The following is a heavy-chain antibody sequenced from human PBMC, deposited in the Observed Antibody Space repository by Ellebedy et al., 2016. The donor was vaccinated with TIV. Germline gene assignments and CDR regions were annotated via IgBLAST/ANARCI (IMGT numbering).Heavy chain of an antibody. CDR1: GFSFSTYA. V-gene: IGHV3-23*01. CDR3: AKDGNGEGWLDP. CDR2: ISASGGHT. D-gene: IGHD4-17*01. Sequence: ETLSLTCAASGFSFSTYAMQWVRQAPGKGLEWVSGISASGGHTYYADSVKGRFTISRDNSDNTLFLQMNNLRVEDTAVYYCAKDGNGEGWLDPWGQGTLVTVSS. J-gene: IGHJ5*02.